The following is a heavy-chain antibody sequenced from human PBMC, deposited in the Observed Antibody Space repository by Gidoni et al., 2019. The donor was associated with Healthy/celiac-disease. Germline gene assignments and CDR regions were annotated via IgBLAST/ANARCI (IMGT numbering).Heavy chain of an antibody. CDR3: ASTVTSPRTTHY. J-gene: IGHJ4*02. V-gene: IGHV3-48*02. CDR2: ISSSSSTI. D-gene: IGHD4-17*01. Sequence: EVQLVESGGGLVQPGGSLSLSCAASGFTFSSYSMNWVRQAPGKGLEWVSYISSSSSTIYYADSVKGRFTISRDNAKNSLYLQMNSLRDEDTAVYYCASTVTSPRTTHYWGQGTLVTVSS. CDR1: GFTFSSYS.